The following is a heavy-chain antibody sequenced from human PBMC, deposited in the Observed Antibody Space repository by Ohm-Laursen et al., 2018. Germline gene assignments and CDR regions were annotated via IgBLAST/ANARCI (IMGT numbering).Heavy chain of an antibody. CDR2: INPSGGST. J-gene: IGHJ4*02. CDR3: ARELVAAAGNFDY. V-gene: IGHV1-46*01. CDR1: GYTFTSYG. Sequence: ASVKVSCKASGYTFTSYGISWVRQAPGQGLEWMGIINPSGGSTSYAQKFQGRVTMTRDTSTSTVYMELSSLRSEDTAVYYCARELVAAAGNFDYWGQGTLVTVSS. D-gene: IGHD6-13*01.